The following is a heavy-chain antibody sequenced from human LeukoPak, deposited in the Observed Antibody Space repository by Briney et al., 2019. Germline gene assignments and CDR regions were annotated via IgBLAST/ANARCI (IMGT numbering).Heavy chain of an antibody. J-gene: IGHJ6*03. D-gene: IGHD2-2*01. CDR2: ISYDGSDK. Sequence: GGSLRLSCAASGVIFSNYGMHWVRQAPGKGVEWGAVISYDGSDKYFADSMKGRFTISRDNAKNSLYLQMNSLREEDTDVYDCARHALSLRYCSSTSCYAYYMDVWGKGTTVTISS. CDR3: ARHALSLRYCSSTSCYAYYMDV. CDR1: GVIFSNYG. V-gene: IGHV3-30*03.